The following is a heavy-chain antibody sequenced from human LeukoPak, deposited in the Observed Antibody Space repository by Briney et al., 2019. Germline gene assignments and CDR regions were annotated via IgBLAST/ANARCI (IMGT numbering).Heavy chain of an antibody. J-gene: IGHJ4*02. Sequence: GGSLRLSCAASGFTFSSYSMNWVRQAPGKGLEWVSSISSSSSYIYYADSVKGRFTISRDNAKNSLYLQMNSLRAEDTAVYYCARDRPCCSGWNYWGQGTLVTVSS. CDR2: ISSSSSYI. V-gene: IGHV3-21*01. CDR3: ARDRPCCSGWNY. D-gene: IGHD6-19*01. CDR1: GFTFSSYS.